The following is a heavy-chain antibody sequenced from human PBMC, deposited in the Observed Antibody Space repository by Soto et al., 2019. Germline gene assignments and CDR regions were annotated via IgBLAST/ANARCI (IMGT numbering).Heavy chain of an antibody. J-gene: IGHJ3*02. CDR1: GFTFSSYA. CDR2: TSFDGSDN. Sequence: GGSLRLSCTASGFTFSSYAMYWVRQAPGTGPEWVAVTSFDGSDNVYADSVKGRFTISRDNSKNTLYLQMNSLRTEDAAVYYCARTYDCAKTNCYRAFVIWGQGTMVTVSS. V-gene: IGHV3-30*04. CDR3: ARTYDCAKTNCYRAFVI. D-gene: IGHD2-2*01.